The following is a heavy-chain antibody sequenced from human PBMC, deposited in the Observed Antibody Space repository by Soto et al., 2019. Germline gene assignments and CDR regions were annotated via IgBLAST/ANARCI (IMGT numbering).Heavy chain of an antibody. CDR1: GYSIDRGYY. J-gene: IGHJ4*02. Sequence: SETLSLTGSVSGYSIDRGYYWGWIRQAPGKGLEWIGSISHRGATSYTPSLKSRATISLDTSNNQFTLRLTSVTVADTAIYYCARYEYDSSGQDDEHLGQGTLVTFSS. D-gene: IGHD3-22*01. CDR2: ISHRGAT. V-gene: IGHV4-38-2*02. CDR3: ARYEYDSSGQDDEH.